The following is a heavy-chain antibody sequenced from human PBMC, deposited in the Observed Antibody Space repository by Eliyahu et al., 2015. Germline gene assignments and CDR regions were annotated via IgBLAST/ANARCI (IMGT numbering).Heavy chain of an antibody. CDR3: ARGWEIPSLYHYMDV. CDR2: IIHTGRT. V-gene: IGHV4-34*01. J-gene: IGHJ6*03. D-gene: IGHD1-26*01. Sequence: QVQLQQWGAGLLKPSETLSLTCAVYGGSFSGYYWSWXRQAPGKGLEWIGEIIHTGRTNYNPSLKSRVTMSVDTSNKQFSLKLSFVTAADTAVYYCARGWEIPSLYHYMDVWDKGTTVTVSS. CDR1: GGSFSGYY.